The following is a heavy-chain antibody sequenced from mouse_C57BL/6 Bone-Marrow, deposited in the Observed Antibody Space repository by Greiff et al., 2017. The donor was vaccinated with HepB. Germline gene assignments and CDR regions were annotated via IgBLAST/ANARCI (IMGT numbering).Heavy chain of an antibody. Sequence: QVQLQQPGAELVKPGASVKMSCKASGYTFTSYWITWVKQRPGQGLEWIGDIYPGSGSTNYNEKFKSKATLTVDTSSSTAYMQLSSLTSEDSAVYYCARAEGEKRYWYAMDYWGQGTSVTVSS. J-gene: IGHJ4*01. V-gene: IGHV1-55*01. D-gene: IGHD1-1*01. CDR1: GYTFTSYW. CDR2: IYPGSGST. CDR3: ARAEGEKRYWYAMDY.